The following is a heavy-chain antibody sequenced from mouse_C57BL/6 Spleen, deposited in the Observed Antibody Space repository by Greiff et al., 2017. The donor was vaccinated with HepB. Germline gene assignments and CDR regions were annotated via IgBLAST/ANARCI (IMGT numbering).Heavy chain of an antibody. V-gene: IGHV1-50*01. D-gene: IGHD1-1*01. CDR1: GYTFTSYW. CDR3: ASRGNYGSKGDFDY. CDR2: IDPSDSYT. J-gene: IGHJ2*01. Sequence: QVQLQQPGAELVKPGASVKLSCKASGYTFTSYWMQWVKQRPGQGLEWIGEIDPSDSYTNYNQKFKGKATLTVDTSSSTAYMQLSSLTSEDSAVYYCASRGNYGSKGDFDYWGQGTTLTVSS.